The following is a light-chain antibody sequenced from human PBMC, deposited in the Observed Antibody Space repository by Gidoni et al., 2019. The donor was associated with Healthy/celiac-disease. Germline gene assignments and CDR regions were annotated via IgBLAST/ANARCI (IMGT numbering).Light chain of an antibody. Sequence: DIQMTQSPSTLSASVGDRVTITCRASQSISSWLAWYQQKPGKVPKLLIYKASSLESGVPSRFSVSGSGTEFTLTISSLQPDDFATYYCQQYNSYWTFGQGTKVEIK. J-gene: IGKJ1*01. CDR3: QQYNSYWT. V-gene: IGKV1-5*03. CDR1: QSISSW. CDR2: KAS.